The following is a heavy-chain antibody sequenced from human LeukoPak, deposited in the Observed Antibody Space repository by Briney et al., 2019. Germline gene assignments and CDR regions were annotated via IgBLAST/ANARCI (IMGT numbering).Heavy chain of an antibody. V-gene: IGHV4-34*01. CDR1: GGSFSGYY. Sequence: PSETLSLTCAVYGGSFSGYYWSWIRQPPGKGLEWIGEINHSGSTNCNPSLKSRVTISVDTSKNQFSLKLSSVTAADTAVYYCARGGLPTYYDILTGYYPSRHPLDYWGQGTLVTVSS. D-gene: IGHD3-9*01. CDR2: INHSGST. J-gene: IGHJ4*02. CDR3: ARGGLPTYYDILTGYYPSRHPLDY.